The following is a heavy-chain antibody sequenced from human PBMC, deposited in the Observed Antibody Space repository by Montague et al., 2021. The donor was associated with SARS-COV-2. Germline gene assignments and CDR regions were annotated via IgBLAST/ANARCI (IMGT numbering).Heavy chain of an antibody. CDR3: AKVYLVTVVTPIGFPVDWYFDL. CDR1: GFTFSTYA. Sequence: SLRLSCTASGFTFSTYAMSWVRQAPGKGLEWVSTISGSGGSTYYADSVKGRFTISRDNSKNTLYLQMTSLRAEDTAVYYCAKVYLVTVVTPIGFPVDWYFDLWDRGTLVTVSS. D-gene: IGHD4-23*01. CDR2: ISGSGGST. J-gene: IGHJ2*01. V-gene: IGHV3-23*01.